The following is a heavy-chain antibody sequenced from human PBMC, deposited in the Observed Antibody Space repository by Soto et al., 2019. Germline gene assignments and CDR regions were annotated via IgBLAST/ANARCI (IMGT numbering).Heavy chain of an antibody. D-gene: IGHD5-18*01. CDR3: ARGLWIQLWSDFYEYYGMDV. V-gene: IGHV1-8*01. CDR1: GYTLTRYD. Sequence: ASVKVSCKASGYTLTRYDINWVRQATGKGLEWMGGMNTNSGNTDNAEKFQGKGTMTRNTTKTKNYMELSSMRLRDKAVDYCARGLWIQLWSDFYEYYGMDVWGQGTTVTVSS. CDR2: MNTNSGNT. J-gene: IGHJ6*02.